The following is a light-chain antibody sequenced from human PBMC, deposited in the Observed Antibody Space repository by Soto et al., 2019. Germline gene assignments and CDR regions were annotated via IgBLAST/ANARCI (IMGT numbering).Light chain of an antibody. Sequence: EIVLTQSPGTLSLSPGERATLSCRASQSVSSSYLAWYQQKPGQAPRPLIDGASSRATGIPDRFSGSGSGTDFTLTISRLEPEDFAVYYCLQYGSSPSTFGQGTKLEIK. V-gene: IGKV3-20*01. CDR3: LQYGSSPST. CDR2: GAS. J-gene: IGKJ2*01. CDR1: QSVSSSY.